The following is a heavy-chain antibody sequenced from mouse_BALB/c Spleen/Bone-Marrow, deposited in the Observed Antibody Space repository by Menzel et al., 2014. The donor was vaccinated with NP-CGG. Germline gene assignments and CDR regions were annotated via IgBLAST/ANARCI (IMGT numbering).Heavy chain of an antibody. J-gene: IGHJ3*01. Sequence: ESGPGLVAPSQSLSITCTVSGFSLTSYGVHWVRQPPGKGLEWLRVIWAGGSTNYNSALMSRLSISKDNSKSQVFLKMNSLQTDDTAMYYCARGYGSAWFAYWGQGTLVTVSA. D-gene: IGHD1-1*02. CDR2: IWAGGST. V-gene: IGHV2-9*02. CDR1: GFSLTSYG. CDR3: ARGYGSAWFAY.